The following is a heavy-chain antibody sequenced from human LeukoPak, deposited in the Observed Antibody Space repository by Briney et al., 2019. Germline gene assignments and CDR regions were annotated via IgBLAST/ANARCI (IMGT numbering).Heavy chain of an antibody. D-gene: IGHD2-2*01. CDR3: ARGYCSSTSCVLDY. CDR1: GFTFSNYW. J-gene: IGHJ4*02. V-gene: IGHV3-7*01. Sequence: PGGSLRLSCAASGFTFSNYWMSWVRQAPGKGLEWVANIQEDGSEKYYVDSVKGRFTISRDNAKNSLYLQMNSLRAEDTAVYYCARGYCSSTSCVLDYWGQGTLVTVSS. CDR2: IQEDGSEK.